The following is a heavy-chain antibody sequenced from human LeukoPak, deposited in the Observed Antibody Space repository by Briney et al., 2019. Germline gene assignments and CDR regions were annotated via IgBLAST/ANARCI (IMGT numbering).Heavy chain of an antibody. D-gene: IGHD4-11*01. CDR1: GYTFTSYA. CDR3: ALATYFYSNYPYNWFDP. CDR2: INPNSGGT. V-gene: IGHV1-3*01. Sequence: ASVKVSCKASGYTFTSYAMHWVRQAPGQRLEWMGWINPNSGGTNYAQKFQGRVTITTDESTSTAYMELSSLRSEDTAVYYCALATYFYSNYPYNWFDPWGQGTLVTVSS. J-gene: IGHJ5*02.